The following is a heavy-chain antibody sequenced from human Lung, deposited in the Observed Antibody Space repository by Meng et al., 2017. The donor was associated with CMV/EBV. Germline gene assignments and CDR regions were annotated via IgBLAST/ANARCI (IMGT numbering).Heavy chain of an antibody. V-gene: IGHV3-48*03. CDR2: ISSSGSTI. CDR3: ARDEAYGMDV. J-gene: IGHJ6*02. CDR1: GFTFSSYE. Sequence: GGSLRLSCAASGFTFSSYEMNWVRQAPGKGLEWVSYISSSGSTIYYADSVKGRFTISRDNAKNSLYLQMNSLRAEDTAVYYCARDEAYGMDVWGQGTMVTVSS.